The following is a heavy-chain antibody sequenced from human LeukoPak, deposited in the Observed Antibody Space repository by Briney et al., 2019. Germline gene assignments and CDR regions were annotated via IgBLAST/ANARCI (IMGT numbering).Heavy chain of an antibody. J-gene: IGHJ4*02. V-gene: IGHV3-21*01. CDR2: ISSSSSYI. CDR1: GFTFSSYS. CDR3: ARVSSGGGAY. Sequence: SGGSLRLSCAASGFTFSSYSMNWVRQAPGKGLEWVSSISSSSSYIYYADSVKGRFTISRDNAKNSLYLQMNSLRAEDTAVYYCARVSSGGGAYWGQGTLVTVSS. D-gene: IGHD2-15*01.